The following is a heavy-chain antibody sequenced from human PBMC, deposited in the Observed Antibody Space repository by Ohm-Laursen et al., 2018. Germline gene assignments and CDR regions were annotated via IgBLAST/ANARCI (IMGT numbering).Heavy chain of an antibody. CDR2: IRSKANSYAT. CDR1: GFTFSTCG. J-gene: IGHJ6*02. V-gene: IGHV3-73*01. D-gene: IGHD6-6*01. Sequence: SLRLSCAASGFTFSTCGIHWVRQASGKGLEWVGRIRSKANSYATAYAASVKGRSTISRDDSKNTAYLQMNSLKTEDTAVYYCTRPVPGSSGYGMDVWGQGTTVTVSS. CDR3: TRPVPGSSGYGMDV.